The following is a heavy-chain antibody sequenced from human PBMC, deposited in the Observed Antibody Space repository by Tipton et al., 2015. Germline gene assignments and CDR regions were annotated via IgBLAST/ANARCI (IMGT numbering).Heavy chain of an antibody. CDR3: ARGNANSSTWHFDY. Sequence: TLSLTCTVSGGSIGSGGHYWSWVRQPPGKGLEWIGEIHHGGSTNYNPSLKSRVTMSVDTSKNQISLKLISVTAADTAIYYCARGNANSSTWHFDYWGQGSMVTVSS. D-gene: IGHD2-2*01. CDR2: IHHGGST. J-gene: IGHJ4*02. V-gene: IGHV4-39*07. CDR1: GGSIGSGGHY.